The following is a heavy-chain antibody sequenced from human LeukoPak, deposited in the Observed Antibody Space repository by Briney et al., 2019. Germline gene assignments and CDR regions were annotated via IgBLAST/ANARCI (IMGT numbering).Heavy chain of an antibody. CDR2: ISSRSATI. CDR1: GFTFSSYS. V-gene: IGHV3-48*01. J-gene: IGHJ4*02. D-gene: IGHD2-15*01. CDR3: AKTLGYCSGGSCYSGVIDY. Sequence: GGSLRLSCAASGFTFSSYSMNWVRQAPGKGLEWVSYISSRSATIYYADSVKGRFTISRDNAKNSLYLQMNSLRAEDTAVYYCAKTLGYCSGGSCYSGVIDYWGQGTLVTVSS.